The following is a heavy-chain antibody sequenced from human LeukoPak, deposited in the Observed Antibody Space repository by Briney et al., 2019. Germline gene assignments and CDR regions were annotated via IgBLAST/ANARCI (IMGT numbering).Heavy chain of an antibody. J-gene: IGHJ4*02. Sequence: GGSLRLSCAASGFTFSDYYMSWIRRAPGKGLEWVSYVSSSGSTIYYADSVKGRFTISRDNAKNSLYLQMNSLRAEDTAVYYCARRGRRGVVDYWGQGTLVTVSS. D-gene: IGHD1-26*01. CDR2: VSSSGSTI. CDR3: ARRGRRGVVDY. V-gene: IGHV3-11*01. CDR1: GFTFSDYY.